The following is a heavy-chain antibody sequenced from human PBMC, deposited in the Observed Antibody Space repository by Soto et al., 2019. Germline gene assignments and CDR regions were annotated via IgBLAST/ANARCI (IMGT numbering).Heavy chain of an antibody. Sequence: EEQLLESGGALVQPGGSLRLSCAASGFPFSSYGMTWVRQAAGKGLECVSGISESGGSTYYADSVRGRFTISRDNSKNTLYLQMNWLGAVDTAVYYCARRVTCSGGSCYPPGFDPGCQGTLVTVSS. CDR3: ARRVTCSGGSCYPPGFDP. V-gene: IGHV3-23*01. D-gene: IGHD2-15*01. J-gene: IGHJ5*02. CDR1: GFPFSSYG. CDR2: ISESGGST.